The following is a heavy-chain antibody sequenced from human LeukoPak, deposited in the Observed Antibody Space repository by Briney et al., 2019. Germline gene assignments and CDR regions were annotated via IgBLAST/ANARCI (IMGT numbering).Heavy chain of an antibody. V-gene: IGHV4-38-2*01. CDR1: GYSISSGYY. CDR2: IYHSGST. Sequence: SETLSLTCAVSGYSISSGYYWGWIRQPPGKGLEWIGSIYHSGSTYYNPSLKSRVTISVDTSKNQFSLKLSSVTAADTAVYYCARVRGTLYYDFWSGDPSYYYTDVWGKGTTVTVSS. CDR3: ARVRGTLYYDFWSGDPSYYYTDV. J-gene: IGHJ6*03. D-gene: IGHD3-3*01.